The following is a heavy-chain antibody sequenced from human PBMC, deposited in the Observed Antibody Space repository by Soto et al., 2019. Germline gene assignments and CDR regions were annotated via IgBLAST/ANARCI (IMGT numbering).Heavy chain of an antibody. CDR2: ISGSGGST. CDR3: ANDLLEIFAIHDYYYYYMDV. CDR1: GFTFSSYA. J-gene: IGHJ6*03. D-gene: IGHD3-3*01. V-gene: IGHV3-23*01. Sequence: GGSLRLSCAASGFTFSSYAMSWVRQAPGKGLEWVSAISGSGGSTYYADSVKGRFTISRDNSKNTLYLQMNSLRAEDTAVYYCANDLLEIFAIHDYYYYYMDVWGKGTTVTVSS.